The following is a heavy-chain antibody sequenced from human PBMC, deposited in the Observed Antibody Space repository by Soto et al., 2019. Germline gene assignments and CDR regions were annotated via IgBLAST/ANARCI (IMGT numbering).Heavy chain of an antibody. CDR3: ARGPRGYVYYHGMDV. J-gene: IGHJ6*02. CDR2: IDTSGTT. Sequence: SETLSLTCTVSGGSISSYYVSWIRQSAGKGLEWIGRIDTSGTTNYNPSLKSRVTMSVDASKNHFSLNLSSVAAADTAVYYCARGPRGYVYYHGMDVWGQGTTVTVSS. D-gene: IGHD3-10*01. V-gene: IGHV4-4*07. CDR1: GGSISSYY.